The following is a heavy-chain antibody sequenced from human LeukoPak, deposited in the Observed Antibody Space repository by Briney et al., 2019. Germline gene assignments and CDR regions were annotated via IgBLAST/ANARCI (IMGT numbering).Heavy chain of an antibody. D-gene: IGHD1/OR15-1a*01. CDR3: AEQHSNHHAFDI. Sequence: GESLKICCKGSGSSFTSYWISCVRQLPGKLLEWMGMFDAGDSYYNYSPSFQGHVTFSADKNISSSCLQWSSPEASDTAMYSCAEQHSNHHAFDIWGQRTMVSVSS. V-gene: IGHV5-10-1*01. J-gene: IGHJ3*02. CDR2: FDAGDSYY. CDR1: GSSFTSYW.